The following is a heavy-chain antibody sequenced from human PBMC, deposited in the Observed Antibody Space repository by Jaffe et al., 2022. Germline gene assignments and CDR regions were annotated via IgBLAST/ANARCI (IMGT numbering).Heavy chain of an antibody. Sequence: QVQLVQSGAEVKKPGASVKVSCKASGYTFTSYGISWVRQAPGQGLEWMGWISAYNGNTNYAQKLQGRVTMTTDTSTSTAYMELRSLRSDDTAVYYCAREASYGDFWSGWAVRNWFDPWGQGTLVTVSS. J-gene: IGHJ5*02. V-gene: IGHV1-18*01. CDR1: GYTFTSYG. CDR2: ISAYNGNT. CDR3: AREASYGDFWSGWAVRNWFDP. D-gene: IGHD3-3*01.